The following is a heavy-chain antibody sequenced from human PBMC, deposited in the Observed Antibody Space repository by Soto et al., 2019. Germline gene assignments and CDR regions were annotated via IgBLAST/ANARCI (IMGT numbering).Heavy chain of an antibody. V-gene: IGHV3-9*01. CDR2: ISWNSGSI. CDR3: AKEVGHCSSKSCYFDY. D-gene: IGHD2-2*01. J-gene: IGHJ4*02. CDR1: GFSFDDYA. Sequence: HPGGSLRLSCAASGFSFDDYAMHWVRQAPGKGLEWVSGISWNSGSIGYADSVKGRFTISRDNAKNSLYLQMNSLRAEDTALYYCAKEVGHCSSKSCYFDYWGQGTLVTVSS.